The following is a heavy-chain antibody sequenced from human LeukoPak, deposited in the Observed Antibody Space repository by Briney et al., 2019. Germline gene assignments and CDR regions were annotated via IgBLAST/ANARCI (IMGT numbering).Heavy chain of an antibody. J-gene: IGHJ3*02. CDR1: GYTFTGNY. Sequence: ASVKVSCKASGYTFTGNYMHWVRQAPGQGLEWMGWINPNSGGTNYAQKFQGRVTMTRDTSISTAYMELSRLMSDDTAVYYCARYWAEPAATDDAFDIWGQGTMVVVSS. CDR2: INPNSGGT. D-gene: IGHD2-15*01. CDR3: ARYWAEPAATDDAFDI. V-gene: IGHV1-2*02.